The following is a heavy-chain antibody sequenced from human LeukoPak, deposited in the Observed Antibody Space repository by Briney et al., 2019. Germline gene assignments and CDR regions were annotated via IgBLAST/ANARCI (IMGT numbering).Heavy chain of an antibody. CDR1: GFTFSSYS. Sequence: GGSLRLSCAASGFTFSSYSMNWVRQAPGKGLEWVSSISSSSSYIYYADSVKGRFTISRDNVKNSLYLQMNSLRAEDTAVYYCARDLSTGYCDYWGQGTLVTVSS. J-gene: IGHJ4*02. CDR2: ISSSSSYI. V-gene: IGHV3-21*01. CDR3: ARDLSTGYCDY.